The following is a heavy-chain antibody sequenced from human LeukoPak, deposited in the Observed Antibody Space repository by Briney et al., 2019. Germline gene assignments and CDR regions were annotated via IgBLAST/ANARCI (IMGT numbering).Heavy chain of an antibody. CDR2: ICAYNGNT. D-gene: IGHD4-11*01. CDR3: ARETDDYSQLPHFDD. J-gene: IGHJ4*02. V-gene: IGHV1-18*01. CDR1: GYTFTSYG. Sequence: ASVKFSCKASGYTFTSYGISWVRQAPGQGLEWMGWICAYNGNTNYAQKLQGRVTMTTDTSTSTAYMELRSLRSDDTAVYYCARETDDYSQLPHFDDWGQGSLVTVSS.